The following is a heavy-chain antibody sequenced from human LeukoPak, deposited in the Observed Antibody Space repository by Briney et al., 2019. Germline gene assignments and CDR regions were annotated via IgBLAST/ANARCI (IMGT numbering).Heavy chain of an antibody. D-gene: IGHD3-9*01. CDR1: GFTFSSYA. CDR2: ISGSGGST. Sequence: PGASPRLSCAASGFTFSSYAMSWVRQAPGKGLEWVSAISGSGGSTYYADSVKGRFTISRDNSKNTLYLQMNSLRAEDTAVYYCAKWGDYDILTGYYVPDYWGQGTLVTVSS. CDR3: AKWGDYDILTGYYVPDY. V-gene: IGHV3-23*01. J-gene: IGHJ4*02.